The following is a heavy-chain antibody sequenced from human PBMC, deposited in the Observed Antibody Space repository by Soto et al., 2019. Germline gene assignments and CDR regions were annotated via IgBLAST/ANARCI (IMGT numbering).Heavy chain of an antibody. Sequence: SETLSLTCTVSGSSVSGGSYYWNWIRQPPGKGLEWIGYIYYSGSTNYNPSLKSRVTISVDTSKNQFSLKLTSVTAADTAVYYCARDNGYSYGYTLDHWGQGTLVTVSS. D-gene: IGHD5-18*01. CDR1: GSSVSGGSYY. V-gene: IGHV4-61*01. CDR3: ARDNGYSYGYTLDH. CDR2: IYYSGST. J-gene: IGHJ4*02.